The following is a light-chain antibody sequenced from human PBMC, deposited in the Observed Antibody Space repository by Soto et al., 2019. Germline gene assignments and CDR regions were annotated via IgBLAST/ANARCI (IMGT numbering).Light chain of an antibody. CDR3: QQYNNWPPT. CDR2: DAS. V-gene: IGKV3-15*01. CDR1: QSVSSN. Sequence: EIVMTQSPATLSVSPGERATLSCRASQSVSSNLAWYQQTPGQAPRLLVFDASTRATGIPARFSGSGSGTEFTLTISSLQSEDSAVFYCQQYNNWPPTFGQGTRLEIK. J-gene: IGKJ5*01.